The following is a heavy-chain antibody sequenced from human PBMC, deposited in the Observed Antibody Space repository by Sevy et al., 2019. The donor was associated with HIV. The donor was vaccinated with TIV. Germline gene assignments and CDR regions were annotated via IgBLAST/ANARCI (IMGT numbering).Heavy chain of an antibody. CDR1: GFAFSTHA. J-gene: IGHJ4*01. CDR3: ARDGGNSVKWYPLY. V-gene: IGHV3-30-3*01. Sequence: VGSLRLSCAASGFAFSTHAMHWVRQAPGKGLEWVAVISYEGTETFYAASVEGRFTISRDNSKNMLSLQINNLRPEDTAVYYCARDGGNSVKWYPLYWGHGTLVTVSS. D-gene: IGHD2-2*01. CDR2: ISYEGTET.